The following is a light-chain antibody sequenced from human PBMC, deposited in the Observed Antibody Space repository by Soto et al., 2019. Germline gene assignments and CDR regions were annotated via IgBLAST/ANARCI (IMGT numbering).Light chain of an antibody. CDR2: INSEGSH. V-gene: IGLV4-69*01. CDR3: QTWGTGIWV. J-gene: IGLJ3*02. CDR1: SGHSSYA. Sequence: QSVLTQSPSASASLGASVRLTCTLSSGHSSYAIAWHQQQPEKGPRYLMKINSEGSHNKGDGIPDRFSGSSSGAERYLTISSLQSEDEADYYCQTWGTGIWVFGGGTKLTVL.